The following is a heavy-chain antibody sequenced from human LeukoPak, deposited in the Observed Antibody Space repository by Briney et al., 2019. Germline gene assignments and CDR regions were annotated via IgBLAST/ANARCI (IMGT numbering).Heavy chain of an antibody. V-gene: IGHV1-46*03. CDR2: INPSGGST. J-gene: IGHJ3*02. D-gene: IGHD1-26*01. CDR1: GYTFTSYY. Sequence: ASVKVSCKASGYTFTSYYMHWVRQAPGQGLEWMGIINPSGGSTSYAQKFQGRVTMTRDTSTSTVYMELSSLRSEDTAVYYCASVVSGGYPADAFDIWGQGTMVTVSS. CDR3: ASVVSGGYPADAFDI.